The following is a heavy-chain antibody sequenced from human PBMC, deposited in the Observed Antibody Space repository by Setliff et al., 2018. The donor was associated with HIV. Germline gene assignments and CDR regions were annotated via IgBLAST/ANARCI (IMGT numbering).Heavy chain of an antibody. CDR3: ARERSRGYTDPPRFDY. J-gene: IGHJ4*02. CDR2: IYTSGST. Sequence: SETLSLTCTVSGGSISSGSYYWSWIRQPAGKGLERIGHIYTSGSTNYNPSLKSRVTISVDASKNQFSLRLTSVTAADTAVYYCARERSRGYTDPPRFDYWGQGTLVTVSS. CDR1: GGSISSGSYY. V-gene: IGHV4-61*09. D-gene: IGHD5-18*01.